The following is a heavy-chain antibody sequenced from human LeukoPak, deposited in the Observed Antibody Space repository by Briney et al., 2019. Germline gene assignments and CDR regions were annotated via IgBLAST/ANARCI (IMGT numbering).Heavy chain of an antibody. V-gene: IGHV3-23*01. CDR1: GFTFSSYA. CDR2: ISGSGGST. J-gene: IGHJ4*02. Sequence: GGSLRLSCAASGFTFSSYAMSWVRQAPGKGLEWVSAISGSGGSTYYADSVKGRFTISRDNSKNTLYLQMNSLRAEDTAVYYCARYYYDSSGYYYAYVYWGQGTLVTVSS. CDR3: ARYYYDSSGYYYAYVY. D-gene: IGHD3-22*01.